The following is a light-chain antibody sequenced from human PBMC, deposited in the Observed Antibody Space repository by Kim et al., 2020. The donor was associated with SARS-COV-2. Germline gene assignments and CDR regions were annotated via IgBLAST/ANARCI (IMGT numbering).Light chain of an antibody. CDR2: AVV. V-gene: IGKV3-20*01. Sequence: SPGNSATLSGKASRRTPSDFLAWYQHKPGPDPRLLIFAVVIRATGIPDMFSGSGSVTDFTLTISRLGPEGSAVYYCKHYGDSPGAFGQGTKVDIK. CDR3: KHYGDSPGA. J-gene: IGKJ1*01. CDR1: RRTPSDF.